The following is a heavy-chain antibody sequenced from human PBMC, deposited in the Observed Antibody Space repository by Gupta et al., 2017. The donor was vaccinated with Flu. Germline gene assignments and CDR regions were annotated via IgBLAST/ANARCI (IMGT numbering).Heavy chain of an antibody. CDR2: ISGSSNYI. V-gene: IGHV3-21*01. CDR1: GLAFRSYG. Sequence: EVQLVESGGGLVKPGGSLRLSCAASGLAFRSYGMIWVRQAPGKGLEWVSFISGSSNYIYYTDSVKGRFTISRDNAKNSLYLQMNSLRAEDTAVYYCARPSVPTYNWFDPWGQGTLVTVSS. CDR3: ARPSVPTYNWFDP. J-gene: IGHJ5*02. D-gene: IGHD2-2*01.